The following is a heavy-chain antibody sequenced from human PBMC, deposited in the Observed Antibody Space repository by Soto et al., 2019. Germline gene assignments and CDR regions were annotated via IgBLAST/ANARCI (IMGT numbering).Heavy chain of an antibody. D-gene: IGHD2-15*01. CDR1: GGSISSYY. CDR3: ARQPPAYCSGGSCYFLGMDV. Sequence: SETLSLTCTVSGGSISSYYWSWIRQPPGKGLEWIGYIYYSGSTNYNPSLKSRVTISVDTSKNQFSLKLSSVTAADTAVYYCARQPPAYCSGGSCYFLGMDVWGQGTTVTVSS. V-gene: IGHV4-59*01. CDR2: IYYSGST. J-gene: IGHJ6*02.